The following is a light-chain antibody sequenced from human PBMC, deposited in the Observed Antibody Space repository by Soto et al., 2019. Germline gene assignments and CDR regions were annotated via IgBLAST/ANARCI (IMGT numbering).Light chain of an antibody. Sequence: QSVLTQPPSASGSPGQSVTISCAGTSSDIGLYNYVSWYQHHPGKAPKLIIYEVSKRPSGVPDRFSGSKSGNTASLTVSGLQAEDEADYSCSSYAGDINFDVFGGGTKLTVL. CDR2: EVS. V-gene: IGLV2-8*01. CDR3: SSYAGDINFDV. J-gene: IGLJ3*02. CDR1: SSDIGLYNY.